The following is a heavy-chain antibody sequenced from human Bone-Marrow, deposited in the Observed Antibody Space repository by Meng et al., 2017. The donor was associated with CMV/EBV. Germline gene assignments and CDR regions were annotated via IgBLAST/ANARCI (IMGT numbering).Heavy chain of an antibody. CDR1: GGSFSGYY. Sequence: SETLSLTCAVYGGSFSGYYWSWIRQPPGKGLEWIGEIYHSGSTNYNASLKNRVTISVDKTKNQFSLKLSSVTAAETAVYYCARGGMGTDAFDMWGRGTIVIVAS. D-gene: IGHD7-27*01. CDR2: IYHSGST. V-gene: IGHV4-34*01. J-gene: IGHJ3*02. CDR3: ARGGMGTDAFDM.